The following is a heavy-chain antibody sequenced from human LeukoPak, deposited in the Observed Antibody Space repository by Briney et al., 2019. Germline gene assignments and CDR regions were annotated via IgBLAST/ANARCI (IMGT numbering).Heavy chain of an antibody. J-gene: IGHJ6*03. CDR2: IYPGDSDT. D-gene: IGHD5-18*01. CDR3: ARHDSYGPDYYSYYMDF. Sequence: ESLKISCKGSGSSFTSYWIGWVGQMPGKGLEWMGIIYPGDSDTRYSPSFQGQVTISADKSISTPYLQWSSLKASDTAVYYCARHDSYGPDYYSYYMDFWGKGTTVTVSS. V-gene: IGHV5-51*01. CDR1: GSSFTSYW.